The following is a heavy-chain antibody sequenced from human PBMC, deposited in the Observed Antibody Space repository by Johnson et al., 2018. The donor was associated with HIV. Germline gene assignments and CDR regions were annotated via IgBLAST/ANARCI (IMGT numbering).Heavy chain of an antibody. CDR3: AKMSRGRQDAFDI. V-gene: IGHV3-30*02. D-gene: IGHD3-16*01. CDR2: IRYDGSNK. J-gene: IGHJ3*02. Sequence: QVQLVESGGGVVQPGGSLRLSCAASGFTFSNYGMHWVRKAPGKGLEWVAFIRYDGSNKYYGDSVKGRFTISRDNSKNTLYVQMNSLRVEDTAVYYCAKMSRGRQDAFDIWGQGAMVSVSA. CDR1: GFTFSNYG.